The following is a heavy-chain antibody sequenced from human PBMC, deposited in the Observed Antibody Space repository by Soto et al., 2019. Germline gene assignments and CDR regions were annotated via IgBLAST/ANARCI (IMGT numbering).Heavy chain of an antibody. CDR3: AREYYDILTGYPEHFDY. Sequence: GASVKVSCKASGGTFSSYAISWVRQAPGQGLEWMGGIIPIFGTANYAQKFQGRVTITADESTSTAYMELSSLRSEDTAVYYCAREYYDILTGYPEHFDYWGQGTLVTVSS. CDR1: GGTFSSYA. CDR2: IIPIFGTA. J-gene: IGHJ4*02. V-gene: IGHV1-69*13. D-gene: IGHD3-9*01.